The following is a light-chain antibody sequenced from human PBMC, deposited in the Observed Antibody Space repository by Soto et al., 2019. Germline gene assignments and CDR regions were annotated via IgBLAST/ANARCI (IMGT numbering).Light chain of an antibody. CDR1: QSVSNNY. CDR2: GAS. J-gene: IGKJ4*01. CDR3: QHYGTSTVT. Sequence: EIVLTQSPGTLSLSPGERATLSCRASQSVSNNYLAWYQQKPGQAPRLLIYGASNRATGIPDRFSGSGSGTDFTLTISRLEPEDFAVYYCQHYGTSTVTFGGGTKVELK. V-gene: IGKV3-20*01.